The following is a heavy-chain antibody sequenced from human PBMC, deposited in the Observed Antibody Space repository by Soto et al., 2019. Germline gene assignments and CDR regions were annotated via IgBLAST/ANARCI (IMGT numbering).Heavy chain of an antibody. Sequence: PGGSLRLSCAASGFTFSSYAMHWVRQAPGKGLEWVAVISYDGSNKYYADSVKGRFTISRDNSKNTLYLQMNSLRAEDTAVYYCARDVESGSSQYYYYYYGMDVWGQGTRVTVSS. V-gene: IGHV3-30-3*01. J-gene: IGHJ6*02. CDR2: ISYDGSNK. CDR3: ARDVESGSSQYYYYYYGMDV. D-gene: IGHD1-26*01. CDR1: GFTFSSYA.